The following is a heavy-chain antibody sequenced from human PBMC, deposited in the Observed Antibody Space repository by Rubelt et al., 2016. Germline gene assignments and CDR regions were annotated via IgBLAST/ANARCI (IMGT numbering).Heavy chain of an antibody. V-gene: IGHV4-59*01. D-gene: IGHD3-9*01. J-gene: IGHJ4*02. CDR2: IYYSGST. CDR3: ARGSRYYEILTGYWAPYYFDY. CDR1: GGSISSYY. Sequence: QVQLQESGPGLVKPSETLSLTCTVSGGSISSYYWSWIRQPPGKGLEWIGYIYYSGSTNYNPSLKGGVTSSVDTSKNQFSLKLGSVTAGDTAVYYCARGSRYYEILTGYWAPYYFDYWGQGTLVTVSS.